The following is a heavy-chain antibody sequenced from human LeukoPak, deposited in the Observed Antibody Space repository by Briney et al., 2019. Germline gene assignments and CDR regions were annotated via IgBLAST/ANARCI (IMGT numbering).Heavy chain of an antibody. CDR2: IYYSGST. D-gene: IGHD6-13*01. CDR3: ARGVYFDP. J-gene: IGHJ5*02. V-gene: IGHV4-59*01. CDR1: GGSISSYY. Sequence: PSETLSLTCTVSGGSISSYYWSWIRQPPGKGLEWIGYIYYSGSTNYNPSLKSRVTISVDTSKNQFSLKLSSVTAADTAVYYCARGVYFDPWAREPWSPSPQ.